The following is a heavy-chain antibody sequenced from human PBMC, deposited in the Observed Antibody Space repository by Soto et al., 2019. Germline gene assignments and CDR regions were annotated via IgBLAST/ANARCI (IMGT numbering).Heavy chain of an antibody. J-gene: IGHJ4*02. CDR3: ARGPTYDFWSGYRALFDY. Sequence: QVQLVESGGGVVQPGRSLRLSCAASGFTFSSYAMPWVRQAPGKGREWVAVISYDGSNKYYADSVKGRFTISRDNSKNSLYLQMNSLRAEDTAVYYCARGPTYDFWSGYRALFDYWGQGTLVTVSS. CDR1: GFTFSSYA. V-gene: IGHV3-30-3*01. D-gene: IGHD3-3*01. CDR2: ISYDGSNK.